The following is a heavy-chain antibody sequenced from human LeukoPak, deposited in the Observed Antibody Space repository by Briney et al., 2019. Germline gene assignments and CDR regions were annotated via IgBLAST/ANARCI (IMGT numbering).Heavy chain of an antibody. J-gene: IGHJ4*02. CDR1: GFTFSSYG. Sequence: PGGSLRLSCAASGFTFSSYGMHWVRQAPGKGLEWVAVISYDGSNKYYADSVKGRFTISRDNSKNTLYLQMNSLRAEDTSVFYCAKDRDLFNWRSWHTGDFDFWGQGTLVTVSS. CDR3: AKDRDLFNWRSWHTGDFDF. CDR2: ISYDGSNK. D-gene: IGHD1-20*01. V-gene: IGHV3-30*18.